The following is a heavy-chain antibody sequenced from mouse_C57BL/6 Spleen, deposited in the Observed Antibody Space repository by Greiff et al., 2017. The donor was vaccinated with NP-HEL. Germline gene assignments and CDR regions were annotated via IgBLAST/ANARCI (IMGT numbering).Heavy chain of an antibody. Sequence: QVQLQQPGAELVMPGASVKLSCKASGYTFTSYWMHWVKPRPGQGLEWIGEIDPSDSYTNYNQKFKGKSTLTVDKSSSTAYMQLSSLTSEDSAVYYCARGDSSGYVSAYWGQGTLVTVSA. V-gene: IGHV1-69*01. CDR2: IDPSDSYT. D-gene: IGHD3-2*02. J-gene: IGHJ3*01. CDR1: GYTFTSYW. CDR3: ARGDSSGYVSAY.